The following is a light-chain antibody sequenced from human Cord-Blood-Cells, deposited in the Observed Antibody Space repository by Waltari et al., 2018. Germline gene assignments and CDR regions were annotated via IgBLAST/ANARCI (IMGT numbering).Light chain of an antibody. J-gene: IGLJ1*01. CDR2: DVS. CDR1: SSHVGGYND. CDR3: CSYAGSYV. Sequence: QSALTQPRPVSGSPGQSVTISCTGTSSHVGGYNDVSWYQKHPGKAPKLMIYDVSKRPSGVPDRFSGSKSGNTASLTISGLQAEDEADYYCCSYAGSYVFGTGTKVTVL. V-gene: IGLV2-11*01.